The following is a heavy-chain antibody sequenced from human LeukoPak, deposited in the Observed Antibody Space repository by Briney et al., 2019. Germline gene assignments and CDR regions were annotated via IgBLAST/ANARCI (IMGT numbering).Heavy chain of an antibody. Sequence: GESLRLSCAASGFTFSSYWMSWVRQAPGKGLEWVANIQPDGSQKYSIDSVKGRFTTSRGNTRNSLHLQMNSLRAEDTAVYDCARGDFWSGDYTDAFDVWGQGTKVTVSS. CDR1: GFTFSSYW. CDR3: ARGDFWSGDYTDAFDV. CDR2: IQPDGSQK. D-gene: IGHD3-3*01. V-gene: IGHV3-7*04. J-gene: IGHJ3*01.